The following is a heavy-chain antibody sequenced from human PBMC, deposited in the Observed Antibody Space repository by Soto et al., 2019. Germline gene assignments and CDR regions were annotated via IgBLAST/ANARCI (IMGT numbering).Heavy chain of an antibody. V-gene: IGHV4-59*01. Sequence: PSETLSLTCTVSGGSISSYYWSLIRQPPGKGLEWIGYIYYSGSTNYNPSLKSRVTISVDTSKNQFSLKLSSVTAADTAVYYCARGVVVAATSPWGQGTLVTVSS. CDR1: GGSISSYY. CDR3: ARGVVVAATSP. CDR2: IYYSGST. J-gene: IGHJ5*02. D-gene: IGHD2-15*01.